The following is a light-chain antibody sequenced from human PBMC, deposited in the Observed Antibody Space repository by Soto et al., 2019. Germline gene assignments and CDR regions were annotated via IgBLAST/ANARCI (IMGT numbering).Light chain of an antibody. V-gene: IGLV2-14*01. J-gene: IGLJ1*01. CDR1: SSDIGIYKY. Sequence: QSALTQPASVSGSPGQSIAISCTGSSSDIGIYKYVSWYQQHPGKVPKLIIYEVTNRPSGVSNRFSGSKSGNTASLTISGLQAEDEADYYCRSYTTCSTRVFGPGTKLTVL. CDR2: EVT. CDR3: RSYTTCSTRV.